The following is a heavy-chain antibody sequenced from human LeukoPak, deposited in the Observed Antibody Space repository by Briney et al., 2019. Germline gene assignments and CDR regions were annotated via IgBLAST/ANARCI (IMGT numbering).Heavy chain of an antibody. J-gene: IGHJ4*02. CDR2: IYHSGST. Sequence: SEILSLTCTVSGGSFSSYYWSWIRQPPGKGLEWIGYIYHSGSTDYNPSLKSRVTISVDTSKSQFSLKLTSVTAADTAVYYCATLTTVVTAYYFDHWGQGTLVTVSS. V-gene: IGHV4-4*09. CDR3: ATLTTVVTAYYFDH. D-gene: IGHD4-23*01. CDR1: GGSFSSYY.